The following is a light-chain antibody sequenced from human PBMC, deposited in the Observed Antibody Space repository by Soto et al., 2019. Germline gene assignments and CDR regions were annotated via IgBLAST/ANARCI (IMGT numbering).Light chain of an antibody. CDR1: QSVGSN. CDR3: QQYNIWRT. J-gene: IGKJ1*01. CDR2: EPP. V-gene: IGKV3-15*01. Sequence: EIVLTQSPGTLSLSPAERATLSCRASQSVGSNLAGYQQKPGQPPRLLMDEPPTGSTGIPARISGSGSGKEFPLTISSLQSEDFAVYYCQQYNIWRTFGQGTKVDIK.